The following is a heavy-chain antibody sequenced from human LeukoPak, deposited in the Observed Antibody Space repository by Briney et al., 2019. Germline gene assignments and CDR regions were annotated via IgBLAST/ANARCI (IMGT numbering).Heavy chain of an antibody. CDR1: GYTFTSYG. CDR3: ARTKVGATLVNYYYMDA. J-gene: IGHJ6*03. D-gene: IGHD1-26*01. V-gene: IGHV1-18*01. CDR2: ISAYNGNT. Sequence: ASVKVSCKASGYTFTSYGISWVRQAPGQGLEWMGWISAYNGNTNYAQKLQGRVTMTTDTSTSTAYMELRSLRSDDTAVYYCARTKVGATLVNYYYMDAWGKGTTVTISS.